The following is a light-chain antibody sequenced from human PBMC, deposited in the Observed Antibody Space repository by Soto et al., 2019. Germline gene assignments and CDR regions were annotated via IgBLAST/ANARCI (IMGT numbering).Light chain of an antibody. CDR1: QSVSIK. Sequence: ERVMTRCPATLAGAPGEGGTLSCGASQSVSIKLAWYQQKLGQAPRLLIYDTSTRATGIPARFSGSGSRTEFTLTLSSLQSADFAVYYCQQYNNCPPITSGQGTRLEL. V-gene: IGKV3-15*01. CDR2: DTS. J-gene: IGKJ5*01. CDR3: QQYNNCPPIT.